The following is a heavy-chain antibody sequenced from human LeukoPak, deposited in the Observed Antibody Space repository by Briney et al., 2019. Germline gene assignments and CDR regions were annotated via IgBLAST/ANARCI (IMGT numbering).Heavy chain of an antibody. Sequence: ASVKVSCKASGYTFTSYGISWVRQAPGQGLEWMGWISAYNGNTNYAQKLQGRVTMTTDTSTSTAYMELRSLRSDDTAVYYCARGSTIFGVVIPSGDYWGQGTLVTVSS. V-gene: IGHV1-18*01. D-gene: IGHD3-3*01. J-gene: IGHJ4*02. CDR1: GYTFTSYG. CDR3: ARGSTIFGVVIPSGDY. CDR2: ISAYNGNT.